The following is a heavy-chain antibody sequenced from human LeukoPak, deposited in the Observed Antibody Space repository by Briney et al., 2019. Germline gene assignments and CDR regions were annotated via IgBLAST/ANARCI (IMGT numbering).Heavy chain of an antibody. D-gene: IGHD1-7*01. Sequence: PGGSLRPSCAASRFTFSSYEMNWVRQAPGKGLEWVSYISSSGSTIYYADSVKGRFTIPRDNAKNSLYLQMNSLRAEDTAVYYCARDRGLELLNYWGQGTLVTVSS. CDR1: RFTFSSYE. J-gene: IGHJ4*02. CDR2: ISSSGSTI. CDR3: ARDRGLELLNY. V-gene: IGHV3-48*03.